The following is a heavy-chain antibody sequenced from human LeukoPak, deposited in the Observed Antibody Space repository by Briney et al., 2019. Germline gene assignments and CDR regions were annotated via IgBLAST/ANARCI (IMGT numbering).Heavy chain of an antibody. CDR3: ARFTSRILTGYFYYFDY. D-gene: IGHD3-9*01. CDR1: GGSISSGDYY. J-gene: IGHJ4*02. Sequence: NPSETLSLTCTVSGGSISSGDYYWSWIRQPPGKGLEWIGYIYYSGSTYYNPSLKSRVTISVDTSKNQFSLKLSSVTAADTAVYYCARFTSRILTGYFYYFDYWGQGTLVTVSS. CDR2: IYYSGST. V-gene: IGHV4-30-4*01.